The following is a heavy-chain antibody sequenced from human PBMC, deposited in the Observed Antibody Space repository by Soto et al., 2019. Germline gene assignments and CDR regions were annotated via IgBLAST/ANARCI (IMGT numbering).Heavy chain of an antibody. CDR3: AAYHHDKAGISGVSFYGSDV. J-gene: IGHJ6*01. Sequence: ASVRGSCTVSGFTLTEVSMNWVRQAAGNGLESMSGFGPADGVTIYTQTFPGRLTLNEDTSTDTAYMELSSLRSEDTAVYYCAAYHHDKAGISGVSFYGSDVR. V-gene: IGHV1-24*01. CDR2: FGPADGVT. D-gene: IGHD1-26*01. CDR1: GFTLTEVS.